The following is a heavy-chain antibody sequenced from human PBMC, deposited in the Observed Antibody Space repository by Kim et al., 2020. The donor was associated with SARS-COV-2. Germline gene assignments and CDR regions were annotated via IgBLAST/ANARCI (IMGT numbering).Heavy chain of an antibody. J-gene: IGHJ4*02. V-gene: IGHV3-48*02. CDR2: SSRSGSAI. Sequence: GGSLRLSCAVSGLTFSTTDMHWVRQAPGKGLEWIAYSSRSGSAIVYADSVQGRFTISRDEAKNSIFLQMNSLRDEDTAVYYCARDRTAFDYWGQGTLVTVSS. CDR3: ARDRTAFDY. D-gene: IGHD1-1*01. CDR1: GLTFSTTD.